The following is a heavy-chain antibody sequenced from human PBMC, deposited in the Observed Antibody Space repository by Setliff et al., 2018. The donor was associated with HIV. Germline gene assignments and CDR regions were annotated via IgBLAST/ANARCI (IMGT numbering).Heavy chain of an antibody. Sequence: PGGSLRLSCAASGFSFSTYVMHWVRQAPGRALEWVALVWYEGNNKYYADSVRGRFTISRDNSNNTLFLQMSSLRDEDTAVYYCAKDRYCSGRSCYSGNALDVWGQGTLVTVSS. J-gene: IGHJ3*01. D-gene: IGHD2-15*01. CDR3: AKDRYCSGRSCYSGNALDV. CDR1: GFSFSTYV. CDR2: VWYEGNNK. V-gene: IGHV3-33*06.